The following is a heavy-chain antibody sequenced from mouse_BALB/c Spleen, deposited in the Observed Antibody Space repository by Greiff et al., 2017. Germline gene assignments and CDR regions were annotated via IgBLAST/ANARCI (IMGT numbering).Heavy chain of an antibody. J-gene: IGHJ4*01. V-gene: IGHV5-17*02. D-gene: IGHD3-1*01. CDR1: GFTFSSFG. CDR2: ISSGSSTI. CDR3: ETASPGYEGRNN. Sequence: EVKLMESGGGLVQPGGSRKLSCAASGFTFSSFGMHWVRQAPEKGLEWVAYISSGSSTIYYADTVKGRFTISRDNPKNTLFLQMTSLRSEDTAMYNVETASPGYEGRNNGGQGTSATVPS.